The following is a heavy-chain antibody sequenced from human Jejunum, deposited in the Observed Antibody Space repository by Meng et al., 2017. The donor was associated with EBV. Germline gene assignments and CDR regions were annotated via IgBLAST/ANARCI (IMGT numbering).Heavy chain of an antibody. CDR1: GINFSGHD. CDR2: ISNDGNNK. D-gene: IGHD3-16*01. J-gene: IGHJ4*02. Sequence: VPLVGSGGGVVQPWRSRRLSCAASGINFSGHDMQWIRQAPGKGLKWVALISNDGNNKYYADSVKGRFTISRDNSKNTLYLQMNSLRVDDTALYYCTREWGADYWGQGTLVTVSS. CDR3: TREWGADY. V-gene: IGHV3-30-3*01.